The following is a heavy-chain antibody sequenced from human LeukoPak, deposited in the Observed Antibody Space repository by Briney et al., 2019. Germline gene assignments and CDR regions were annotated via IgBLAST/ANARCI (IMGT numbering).Heavy chain of an antibody. CDR2: IRQDGGAK. D-gene: IGHD6-13*01. V-gene: IGHV3-7*02. J-gene: IGHJ4*02. Sequence: GGSLRLSCTASGFILNDFWMSWVRQAPGEGLGWVANIRQDGGAKNYVDSVKGRFTVFRDNAKKSLYLQMNSLRAVDTAVYYCAPPPIAATGNWGQGTLVTVSS. CDR1: GFILNDFW. CDR3: APPPIAATGN.